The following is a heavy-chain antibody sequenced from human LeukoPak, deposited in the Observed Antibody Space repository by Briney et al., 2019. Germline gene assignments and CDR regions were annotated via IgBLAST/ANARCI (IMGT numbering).Heavy chain of an antibody. J-gene: IGHJ5*02. CDR2: IYYSGST. CDR1: GGSISSYY. CDR3: ARDIGQQLRWFDP. Sequence: SETLSLTCTVSGGSISSYYWSWIRQPPGKGLEWIGYIYYSGSTNYNPSLKSRVTISVDTSKNQFSLKLSSVTAADTAVYYCARDIGQQLRWFDPGAREPWSPSPQ. D-gene: IGHD6-13*01. V-gene: IGHV4-59*01.